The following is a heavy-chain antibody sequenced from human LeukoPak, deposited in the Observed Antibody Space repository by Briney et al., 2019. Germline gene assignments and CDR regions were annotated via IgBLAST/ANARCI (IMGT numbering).Heavy chain of an antibody. D-gene: IGHD2-15*01. J-gene: IGHJ6*02. Sequence: SETLSLTCTVSGGSISSYYWSWIRQPPGKGLEWIGHINYSGSTNYNLKGRVTMSVDTSTNQFSLKLSSVTAADTAVYYCARDDCNGGNCFSFHYYGMDVWGQGTTVTVSS. CDR2: INYSGST. V-gene: IGHV4-59*01. CDR1: GGSISSYY. CDR3: ARDDCNGGNCFSFHYYGMDV.